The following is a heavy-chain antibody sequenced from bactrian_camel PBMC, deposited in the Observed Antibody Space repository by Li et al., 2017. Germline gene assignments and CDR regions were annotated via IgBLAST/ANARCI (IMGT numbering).Heavy chain of an antibody. V-gene: IGHV3S25*01. CDR1: GATFTFSSVW. CDR2: INSAADST. Sequence: QLVESGGGLVQPGGSLRLSCAASGATFTFSSVWMRWVRQAPGNGLEWVSGINSAADSTYYADSVKGRFTIARDNAKNTVYLEMNSLKPEDTGVYYCVRSTGSWGLGYWGQGTQVTVS. CDR3: VRSTGSWGLGY. J-gene: IGHJ6*01. D-gene: IGHD6*01.